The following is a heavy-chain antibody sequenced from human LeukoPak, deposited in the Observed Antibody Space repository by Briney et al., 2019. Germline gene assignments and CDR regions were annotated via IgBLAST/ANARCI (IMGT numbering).Heavy chain of an antibody. J-gene: IGHJ4*02. CDR3: ARGGTWGYAFWSGYHAGLFDY. CDR2: INPNSGGT. CDR1: GYTFTGYY. Sequence: ASVKVSCKASGYTFTGYYMHWVRQAPGQGLEWMGWINPNSGGTNYAQKFQGRVTMTRDTSISTAYMELSRLRSDDTAVYYCARGGTWGYAFWSGYHAGLFDYRGLGTLVTASS. D-gene: IGHD3-3*01. V-gene: IGHV1-2*02.